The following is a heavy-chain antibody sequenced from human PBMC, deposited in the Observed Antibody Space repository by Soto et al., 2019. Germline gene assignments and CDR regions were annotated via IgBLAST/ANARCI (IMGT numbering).Heavy chain of an antibody. CDR2: IYYGGST. V-gene: IGHV4-59*08. CDR3: AKNWNWGSLVH. J-gene: IGHJ4*02. CDR1: GGSISSYY. D-gene: IGHD7-27*01. Sequence: SETLSLTCTVSGGSISSYYWSWIRQPPGKGLEWIGYIYYGGSTNYNPSLKSRVTISVDTPKNQFSLKLSSVTAADTAVYYCAKNWNWGSLVHWGQGTLVTVSS.